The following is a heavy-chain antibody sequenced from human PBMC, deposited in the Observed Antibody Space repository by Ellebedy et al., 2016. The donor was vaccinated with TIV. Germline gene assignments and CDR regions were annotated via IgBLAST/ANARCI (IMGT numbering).Heavy chain of an antibody. V-gene: IGHV4-31*03. CDR2: IYYSGST. Sequence: SETLSLXXTVSGGSISSGGYYWSWIRQHPGKGLEWIGYIYYSGSTYYNPSLKSRVTISVDTSKNQFSLKLSSVTAADTAVYYCARVLLDYYDSSGYRDAFDIWGQGTMVTVSS. D-gene: IGHD3-22*01. CDR1: GGSISSGGYY. J-gene: IGHJ3*02. CDR3: ARVLLDYYDSSGYRDAFDI.